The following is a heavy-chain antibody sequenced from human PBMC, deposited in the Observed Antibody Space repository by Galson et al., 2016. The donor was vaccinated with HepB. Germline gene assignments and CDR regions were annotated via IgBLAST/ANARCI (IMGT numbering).Heavy chain of an antibody. CDR2: INPNSGGT. Sequence: LVKVSCKASGYTFTGYYMHWVRQAPGQGLEWMGWINPNSGGTSYAQKFQGRVTMTRDTSISTAYMELSRLRSDDTAVYYCARGHYYDSRGYYYVLDYWGQGTLVTVSS. V-gene: IGHV1-2*02. CDR3: ARGHYYDSRGYYYVLDY. J-gene: IGHJ4*02. D-gene: IGHD3-22*01. CDR1: GYTFTGYY.